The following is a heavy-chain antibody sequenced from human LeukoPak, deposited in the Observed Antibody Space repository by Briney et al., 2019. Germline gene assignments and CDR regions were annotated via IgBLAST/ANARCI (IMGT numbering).Heavy chain of an antibody. Sequence: GGSLRLSCAASGFTFSSYSMNWVRQAPGKGLEWVSYISASSGYISYPDSVKGRFTISRDNAKNLLHLQMNSLRAEDTAVYYCARDNTATEYFQHWGQGTLVTVSS. D-gene: IGHD5-18*01. V-gene: IGHV3-21*01. J-gene: IGHJ1*01. CDR1: GFTFSSYS. CDR2: ISASSGYI. CDR3: ARDNTATEYFQH.